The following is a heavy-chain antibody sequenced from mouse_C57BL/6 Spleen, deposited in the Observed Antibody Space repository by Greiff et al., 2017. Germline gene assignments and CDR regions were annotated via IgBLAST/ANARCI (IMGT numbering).Heavy chain of an antibody. V-gene: IGHV1-26*01. J-gene: IGHJ1*03. D-gene: IGHD1-1*01. Sequence: EVQLQQSGPELVKPGASVKISCKASGYTFTDYYMNWVKQSHGKSLEWIGDINPNNGGTSYNQKFKGKATLTVDKSSSTAYMELRSLTSEDSAVYYCARKFYYGSSADWYFDVWGTGTTVTVSS. CDR2: INPNNGGT. CDR3: ARKFYYGSSADWYFDV. CDR1: GYTFTDYY.